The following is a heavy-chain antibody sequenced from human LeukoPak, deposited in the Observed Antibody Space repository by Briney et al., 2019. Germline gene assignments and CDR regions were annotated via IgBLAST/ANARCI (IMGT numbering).Heavy chain of an antibody. CDR2: IYYSGST. D-gene: IGHD6-19*01. CDR3: ARALYSSGWYRRSAFDI. Sequence: SETLSLTCTVSGGSISSSRYYWSWIRQPPGKGLEWIGYIYYSGSTNYNPSLKSRVTISVDTAKNQFSLKLSSVTAADTAVYYCARALYSSGWYRRSAFDIWGQGTMVTVSS. CDR1: GGSISSSRYY. J-gene: IGHJ3*02. V-gene: IGHV4-61*01.